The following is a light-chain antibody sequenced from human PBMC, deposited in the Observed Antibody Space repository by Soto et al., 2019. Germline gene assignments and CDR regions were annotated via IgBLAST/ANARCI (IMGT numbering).Light chain of an antibody. J-gene: IGKJ5*01. V-gene: IGKV3-20*01. Sequence: EIVLTQSPATLSLSTGERATLSCRASQSVSSYLTWYQQKPGQAPRLLIYDASSRATGIPDRFSGSGSGTDFTLTISRLEPEDFAVYYCQQYGSSPITFGQGTRLEIK. CDR3: QQYGSSPIT. CDR1: QSVSSY. CDR2: DAS.